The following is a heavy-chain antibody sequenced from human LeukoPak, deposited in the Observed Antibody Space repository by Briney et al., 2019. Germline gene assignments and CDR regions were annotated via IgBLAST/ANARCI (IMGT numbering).Heavy chain of an antibody. CDR3: ATASAGSYYNFDY. D-gene: IGHD3-10*01. J-gene: IGHJ4*02. V-gene: IGHV3-48*02. CDR2: ISSSSSTI. CDR1: GFTFSSYT. Sequence: PGGSLRLSCAASGFTFSSYTMNWVSQAPGKGLEWVSYISSSSSTIYFADSVKGRFTISRDNAKNSLSLQMNSLRDEDTAVYYCATASAGSYYNFDYWGQGTLVTVSS.